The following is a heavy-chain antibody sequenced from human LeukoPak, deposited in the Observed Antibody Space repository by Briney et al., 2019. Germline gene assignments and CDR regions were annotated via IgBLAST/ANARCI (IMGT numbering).Heavy chain of an antibody. CDR1: GFTFSSYA. CDR2: ISSGGGAT. J-gene: IGHJ6*02. V-gene: IGHV3-23*01. D-gene: IGHD2-15*01. CDR3: ARGYCSGGSCSTYGMDV. Sequence: GGSLRLSCAASGFTFSSYAMNWVRQAPGEGLEWVSAISSGGGATYYADSVKGRFTISRDNSKSTLYLQLNILRADDTALYYCARGYCSGGSCSTYGMDVWGQGTTVTVSS.